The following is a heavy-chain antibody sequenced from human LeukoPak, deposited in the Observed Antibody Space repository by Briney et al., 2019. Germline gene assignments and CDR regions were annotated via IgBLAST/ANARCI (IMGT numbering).Heavy chain of an antibody. J-gene: IGHJ4*02. Sequence: SETLSLTCTVSGGSISSYYWSWIRQPPGKGLEWTGYIYYSGSTNYNPSLKSRVTISVDTSKNQFSLKLSSVTAADTALYYCARDSSSWYFWGQGTLVAVSS. V-gene: IGHV4-59*01. CDR1: GGSISSYY. CDR2: IYYSGST. CDR3: ARDSSSWYF. D-gene: IGHD6-13*01.